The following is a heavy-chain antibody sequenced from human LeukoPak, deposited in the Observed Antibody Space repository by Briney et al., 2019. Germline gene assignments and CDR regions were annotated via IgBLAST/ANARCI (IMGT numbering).Heavy chain of an antibody. CDR3: ASDRGSVYRSDYFDY. CDR2: IKQDGSEK. V-gene: IGHV3-7*01. D-gene: IGHD3-16*02. CDR1: GFTFSSYW. Sequence: PGGSLRLSCAASGFTFSSYWMSWVRQAPGKGLEWVANIKQDGSEKYYVDSVKGRFTISRDNAKHSLYLQMNSLRAEDTAVYYCASDRGSVYRSDYFDYWGQGTLVTVSS. J-gene: IGHJ4*02.